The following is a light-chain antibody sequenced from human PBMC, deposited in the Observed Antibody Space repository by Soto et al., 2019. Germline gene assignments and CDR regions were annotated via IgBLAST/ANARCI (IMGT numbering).Light chain of an antibody. CDR1: SSDIGAYNY. CDR2: DVT. V-gene: IGLV2-14*01. J-gene: IGLJ1*01. Sequence: QSALTHPSSVYGSRGQSITISCTGTSSDIGAYNYVSWYQHHPGKAPKLIIYDVTNRPSGTSSRFSGSKSGNTASLTISGLQAEDEADYYCCSFTTSSIYVFGTGTNVTVL. CDR3: CSFTTSSIYV.